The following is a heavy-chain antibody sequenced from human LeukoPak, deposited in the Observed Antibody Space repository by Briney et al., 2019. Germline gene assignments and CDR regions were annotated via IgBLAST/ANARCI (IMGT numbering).Heavy chain of an antibody. CDR3: ARAAAADLKNWFDP. D-gene: IGHD6-13*01. CDR2: IHHSGTT. CDR1: GYSINSGHY. V-gene: IGHV4-38-2*01. J-gene: IGHJ5*02. Sequence: SETLSLTCAVSGYSINSGHYWGWIRQPPGKGLGWIGSIHHSGTTYYNPSLKSRVTISGDTSKNQFSLKLTSVTATDTAVYYCARAAAADLKNWFDPWGQGTLVTVSS.